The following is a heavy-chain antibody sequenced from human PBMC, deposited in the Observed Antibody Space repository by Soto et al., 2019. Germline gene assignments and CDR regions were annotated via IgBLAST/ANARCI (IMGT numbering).Heavy chain of an antibody. CDR1: DFAFSNYG. J-gene: IGHJ4*02. D-gene: IGHD4-17*01. Sequence: SLRLSCVASDFAFSNYGMHWVRQAPGKGLEWVALIWYEGTNKYYGDSVKGRFTVSRDNSKKTLYLQMNRLRAEDTAVYYCVKDPTDYGDNYWGQGTMVTVSS. V-gene: IGHV3-33*03. CDR3: VKDPTDYGDNY. CDR2: IWYEGTNK.